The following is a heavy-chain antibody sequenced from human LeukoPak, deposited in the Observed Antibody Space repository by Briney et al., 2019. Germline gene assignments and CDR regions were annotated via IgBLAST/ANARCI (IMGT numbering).Heavy chain of an antibody. CDR1: GFTFSNYA. CDR3: AKRGYCSSTSCPTDNYYMDV. CDR2: ISDSGAST. J-gene: IGHJ6*03. D-gene: IGHD2-2*01. Sequence: GGSLRLSCAASGFTFSNYAMTWVRQAPGKGLEWVSSISDSGASTYYADSVKGRFTISRDNSKNTLSLQMNSLRAEDTAVYYCAKRGYCSSTSCPTDNYYMDVWGKGTTVTISS. V-gene: IGHV3-23*01.